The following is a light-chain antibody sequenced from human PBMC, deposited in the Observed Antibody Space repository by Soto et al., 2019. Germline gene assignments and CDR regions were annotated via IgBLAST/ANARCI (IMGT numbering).Light chain of an antibody. J-gene: IGKJ1*01. V-gene: IGKV3D-11*01. CDR2: LAS. Sequence: EIVLTQSPATLSSFPGDRVTLSCRASQAVNTRLAWYQHRPGQAPRLLIYLASNRAAGVPARFSGSGSGTDFTLTISDVEPEDFAVYYCHQRQSWLRTFGQGTTVDI. CDR3: HQRQSWLRT. CDR1: QAVNTR.